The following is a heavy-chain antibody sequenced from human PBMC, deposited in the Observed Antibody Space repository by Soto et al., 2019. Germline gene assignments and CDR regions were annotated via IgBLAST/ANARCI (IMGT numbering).Heavy chain of an antibody. D-gene: IGHD2-2*02. Sequence: PGGSLRLSCAASGFTFSSYEMNWVRQAPGKGLEWVSYISSSGSTIYYADSVKGRFTISRDNAKNSLYLQMNSLRAEDTAVYYCAREAVVQDALRTNWFEPWGQGTLVTVSS. V-gene: IGHV3-48*03. J-gene: IGHJ5*02. CDR1: GFTFSSYE. CDR2: ISSSGSTI. CDR3: AREAVVQDALRTNWFEP.